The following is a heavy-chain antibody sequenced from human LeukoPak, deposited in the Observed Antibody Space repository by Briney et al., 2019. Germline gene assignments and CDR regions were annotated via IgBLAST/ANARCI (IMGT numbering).Heavy chain of an antibody. D-gene: IGHD3-10*01. CDR2: IIPILGIA. CDR1: GGTLSSYA. J-gene: IGHJ6*02. CDR3: ARESSGSGSYYYGMDV. V-gene: IGHV1-69*04. Sequence: SVKVSCKASGGTLSSYAISWVRQAPGQGLEWMGRIIPILGIANYAQKFQGRVTITADKSTSTAYMELSSLRSQDTAVYYCARESSGSGSYYYGMDVWGQGTTVTVSS.